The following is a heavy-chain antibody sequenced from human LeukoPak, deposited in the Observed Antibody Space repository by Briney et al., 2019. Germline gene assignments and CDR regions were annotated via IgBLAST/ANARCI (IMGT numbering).Heavy chain of an antibody. J-gene: IGHJ6*03. CDR2: ISGSGGST. CDR3: AKPPSLSSYYYYYMDV. Sequence: GGSLRLSCVASGFTFSTYAMSWVRQAPGKGLEWVSAISGSGGSTYYADSVKGRFTISRDNSKNTLYLQMNSLRAEDTAVYYCAKPPSLSSYYYYYMDVWGKGTTVTVSS. CDR1: GFTFSTYA. V-gene: IGHV3-23*01.